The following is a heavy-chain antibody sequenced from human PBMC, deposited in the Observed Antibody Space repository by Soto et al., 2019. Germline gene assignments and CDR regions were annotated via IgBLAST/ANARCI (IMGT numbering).Heavy chain of an antibody. CDR3: ARWGTTGGLDV. Sequence: QVQLVESGGGVVQPGTSLRLSCVGSGFTFRSYVIHWVRQAPGKGLEWVALTSYDGSNNFYGDSVKGRFTISRHNPRKPVDLQTDSLTFEDTSLYYRARWGTTGGLDVWCQGTLVSVSS. V-gene: IGHV3-33*05. J-gene: IGHJ4*02. CDR1: GFTFRSYV. D-gene: IGHD3-16*01. CDR2: TSYDGSNN.